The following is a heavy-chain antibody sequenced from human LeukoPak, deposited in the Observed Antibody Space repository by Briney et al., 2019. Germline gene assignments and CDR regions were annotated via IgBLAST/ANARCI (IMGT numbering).Heavy chain of an antibody. D-gene: IGHD1-20*01. Sequence: VASVEVSCKASGYTFTGYYMHWVRQAPGQGLEWMGWINPNSGGTNYAQKFQGRVTMTRDTSISTAYMELSRLRSDDTAVYYCAREVTGDAFDIWGQGTMVTVSS. V-gene: IGHV1-2*02. J-gene: IGHJ3*02. CDR3: AREVTGDAFDI. CDR2: INPNSGGT. CDR1: GYTFTGYY.